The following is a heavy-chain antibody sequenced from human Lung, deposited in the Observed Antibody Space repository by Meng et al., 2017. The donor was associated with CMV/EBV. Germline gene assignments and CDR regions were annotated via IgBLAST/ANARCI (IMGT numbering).Heavy chain of an antibody. Sequence: SETXSLXCTVSGGSISSSSYYWGWIRQPPGKGLEWIGSIYYSGSTYYNPSLKSRVTISVDTSKNQFSLKLSSVTAADTAVYYCARLYCGGDCYPPSLLGRGXLVTVSS. D-gene: IGHD2-21*01. CDR3: ARLYCGGDCYPPSL. CDR1: GGSISSSSYY. CDR2: IYYSGST. J-gene: IGHJ2*01. V-gene: IGHV4-39*07.